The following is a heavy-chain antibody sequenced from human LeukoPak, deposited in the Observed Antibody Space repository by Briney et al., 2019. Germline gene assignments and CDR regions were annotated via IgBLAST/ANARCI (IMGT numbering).Heavy chain of an antibody. Sequence: PSQTLSLTCTVSGGSLSSGDYYWGWLRQPPGTGLEWIGYIYYSGSTYYNPSLKSRVTISVDTSKNQFSLKLSSVTAADTAVYYCTRKSRVTPWYFDLWGRGTLVTVSS. D-gene: IGHD4-23*01. J-gene: IGHJ2*01. CDR1: GGSLSSGDYY. V-gene: IGHV4-30-4*01. CDR3: TRKSRVTPWYFDL. CDR2: IYYSGST.